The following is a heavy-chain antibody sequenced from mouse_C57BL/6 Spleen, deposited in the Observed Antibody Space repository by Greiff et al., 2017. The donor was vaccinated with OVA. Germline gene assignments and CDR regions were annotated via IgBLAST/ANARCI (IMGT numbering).Heavy chain of an antibody. D-gene: IGHD1-1*01. J-gene: IGHJ1*03. Sequence: EVMLVESGEGLVKPGGSLKLSCAASGFTFSSYAMSWVRQTPEKRLEWVAYISSGGDYIYYADTVKGRFTISRDNARNTLYLQMSSLKSEDTAMYYCTRDEPPYGSSSSWYFDVWGTGTTVTVSS. V-gene: IGHV5-9-1*02. CDR3: TRDEPPYGSSSSWYFDV. CDR2: ISSGGDYI. CDR1: GFTFSSYA.